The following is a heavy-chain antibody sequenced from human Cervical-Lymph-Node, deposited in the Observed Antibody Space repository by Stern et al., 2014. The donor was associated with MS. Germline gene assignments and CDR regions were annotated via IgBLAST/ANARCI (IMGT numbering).Heavy chain of an antibody. CDR1: GGTFTSFS. CDR3: VLPSKVTTAAFDV. J-gene: IGHJ3*01. Sequence: QDQLVQSGAEVKKPGSSVNVSCKASGGTFTSFSINWVRQVPGQSLEWMGGIIPIFDTPNLAQQFHGRVTITADSSTSTVYMDLNSRRSDDTAVYYCVLPSKVTTAAFDVWGRGTMVTVSS. CDR2: IIPIFDTP. V-gene: IGHV1-69*14. D-gene: IGHD4-17*01.